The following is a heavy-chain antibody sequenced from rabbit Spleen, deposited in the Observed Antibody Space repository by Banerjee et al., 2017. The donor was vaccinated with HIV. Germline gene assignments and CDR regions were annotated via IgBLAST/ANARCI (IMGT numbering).Heavy chain of an antibody. CDR1: GLSLSDKDV. Sequence: QSLEESGGGLVKPEGSLKLTCKGSGLSLSDKDVMCWVRQAPGKGLEWIACINTVTGKSVYASWAKGRFTASKTSSTTVTLQMTSLTAADTATYFCARCVNSVAYGYANNLWGPGTLVTVS. D-gene: IGHD6-1*01. CDR3: ARCVNSVAYGYANNL. CDR2: INTVTGKS. V-gene: IGHV1S40*01. J-gene: IGHJ4*01.